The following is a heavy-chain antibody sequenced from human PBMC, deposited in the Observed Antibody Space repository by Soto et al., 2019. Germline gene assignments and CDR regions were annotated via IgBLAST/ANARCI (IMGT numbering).Heavy chain of an antibody. J-gene: IGHJ1*01. D-gene: IGHD5-18*01. CDR1: GYTFTSYA. V-gene: IGHV1-3*01. CDR3: KRYSGYVDTAMPLGAFQH. Sequence: ASVKVSCKASGYTFTSYAMHWVRQAPGQRLEWMGWINAGNGNTKYSQKNQGRDKITRDTSASTTYMELSSLRSEDTAEYHSKRYSGYVDTAMPLGAFQHWGQGTLVTVSS. CDR2: INAGNGNT.